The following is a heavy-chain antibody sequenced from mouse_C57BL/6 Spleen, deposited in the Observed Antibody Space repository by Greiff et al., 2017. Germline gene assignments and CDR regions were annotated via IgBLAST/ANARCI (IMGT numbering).Heavy chain of an antibody. CDR3: TSGSRGAMDY. CDR2: IDPENGDT. CDR1: GFNIKDDY. J-gene: IGHJ4*01. V-gene: IGHV14-4*01. D-gene: IGHD1-1*01. Sequence: EVQLVESGAELVRPGASVKLSCTASGFNIKDDYMHWVKQRPEQGLEWIGWIDPENGDTEYASKFQGKATITADTSSNTAYLQLSSLTSEDTAVYYCTSGSRGAMDYWGQGTSVTVSS.